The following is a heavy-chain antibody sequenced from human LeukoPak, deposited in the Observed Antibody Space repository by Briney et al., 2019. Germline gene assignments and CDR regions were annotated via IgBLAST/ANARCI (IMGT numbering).Heavy chain of an antibody. D-gene: IGHD6-13*01. V-gene: IGHV1-69*13. Sequence: SVKVSCKASGGTFISYAISWVRQAPGQGLEWMGGIIPIFGTANYAQKFQGRVTITADESTSTAYMELSSLRSEDTAVYYCARPYFPGIAAAGYWFDPWGQGTLVTVSS. CDR1: GGTFISYA. CDR3: ARPYFPGIAAAGYWFDP. CDR2: IIPIFGTA. J-gene: IGHJ5*02.